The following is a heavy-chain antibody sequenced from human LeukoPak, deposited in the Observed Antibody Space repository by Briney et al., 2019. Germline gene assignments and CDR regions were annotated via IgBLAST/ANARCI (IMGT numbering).Heavy chain of an antibody. V-gene: IGHV5-51*01. J-gene: IGHJ6*02. CDR2: IYPGDSDT. Sequence: GESLKISCKGSGYSFTSYWIGWVRQMPGKGLEWMGIIYPGDSDTRYSPSFQGQVTISADKSISTAYLQWSSLKASDTAMYDCARRAASYGYYYGMDVWGQGTTVTVSS. CDR3: ARRAASYGYYYGMDV. CDR1: GYSFTSYW. D-gene: IGHD5-18*01.